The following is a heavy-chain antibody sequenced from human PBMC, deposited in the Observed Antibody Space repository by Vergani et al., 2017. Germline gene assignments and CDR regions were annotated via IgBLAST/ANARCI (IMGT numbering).Heavy chain of an antibody. Sequence: QVQLVESGGGLVKPGGSLRLSCAASGFTFSDYYMSWIRQAPGKGLEWVSYISSSSSYTNYADSVKGRFTISRDNAKNSLYLQMNSLRAEDTAVYYCARDRGTIFGVVTTYYYYGMDVWGQGTTVTVSS. CDR1: GFTFSDYY. D-gene: IGHD3-3*01. J-gene: IGHJ6*02. V-gene: IGHV3-11*06. CDR2: ISSSSSYT. CDR3: ARDRGTIFGVVTTYYYYGMDV.